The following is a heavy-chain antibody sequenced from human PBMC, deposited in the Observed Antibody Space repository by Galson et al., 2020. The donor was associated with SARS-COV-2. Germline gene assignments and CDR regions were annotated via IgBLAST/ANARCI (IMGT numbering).Heavy chain of an antibody. V-gene: IGHV3-64D*09. CDR3: LSFSSSRQTY. CDR2: MSSNGGTS. D-gene: IGHD6-19*01. Sequence: GGSLRLSCAASGFIFSDFAMHWVRQAPGKGLEYVSAMSSNGGTSFYVDSVNGRFTMSRDNSRNTFYLQMTGLRPEDTALYYCLSFSSSRQTYWGLGTLVTVSP. J-gene: IGHJ4*02. CDR1: GFIFSDFA.